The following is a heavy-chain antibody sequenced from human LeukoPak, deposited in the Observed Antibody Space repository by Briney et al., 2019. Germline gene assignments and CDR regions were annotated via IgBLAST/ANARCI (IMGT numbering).Heavy chain of an antibody. V-gene: IGHV4-4*07. CDR1: GGSISSYY. CDR2: IYTSGST. CDR3: ARHKPPYYYDSSGEAFDI. J-gene: IGHJ3*02. D-gene: IGHD3-22*01. Sequence: SETLSLTCTVSGGSISSYYWSWIRQPAGKGLEWIGRIYTSGSTNYNPSLKSRVTMSVDTSKNQFSLKLSSVTAADTAVYYCARHKPPYYYDSSGEAFDIWGQGTMVTVSS.